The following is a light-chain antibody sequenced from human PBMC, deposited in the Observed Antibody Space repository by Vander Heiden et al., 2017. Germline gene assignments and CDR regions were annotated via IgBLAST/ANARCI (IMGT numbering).Light chain of an antibody. J-gene: IGLJ2*01. V-gene: IGLV3-21*02. CDR3: QVWDSSNDLNVV. CDR1: NTGSKS. CDR2: DDS. Sequence: SYVLTPPPSVSVAPGQTARITCGGNNTGSKSVHWYQQKPGQAPVLVVYDDSDRPSGSPERFSGSTSGNTATLTISRVEAGDEADYYCQVWDSSNDLNVVFGGGTKLTVL.